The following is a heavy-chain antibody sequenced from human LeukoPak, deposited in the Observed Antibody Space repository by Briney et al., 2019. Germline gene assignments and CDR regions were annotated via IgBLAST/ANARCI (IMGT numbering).Heavy chain of an antibody. Sequence: PSETLSLTRTLPLGSLSIGGDYWSSIRHHPGKGLEWIALIYYRGSNYYNPSLKSRVTISVDTSKNQISLRLSSVTAADTAVYYCARVWSSGYYYTSHWFDPWGQGTLVSVSS. V-gene: IGHV4-31*03. J-gene: IGHJ5*02. CDR1: LGSLSIGGDY. CDR2: IYYRGSN. D-gene: IGHD3-22*01. CDR3: ARVWSSGYYYTSHWFDP.